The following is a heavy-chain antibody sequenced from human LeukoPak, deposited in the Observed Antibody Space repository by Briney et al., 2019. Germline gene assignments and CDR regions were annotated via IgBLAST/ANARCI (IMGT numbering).Heavy chain of an antibody. Sequence: ASVKVSCKASGYTFTSYYMHWVRQAPGQGLEWMGIINPSGGSTSYAQKFQGRVTMTRDTSTSTVYMELSSLRSEDTAVYYCARGRELTVGYYYYYVDVWGKGTTVTISS. D-gene: IGHD1-26*01. CDR1: GYTFTSYY. V-gene: IGHV1-46*01. CDR2: INPSGGST. J-gene: IGHJ6*03. CDR3: ARGRELTVGYYYYYVDV.